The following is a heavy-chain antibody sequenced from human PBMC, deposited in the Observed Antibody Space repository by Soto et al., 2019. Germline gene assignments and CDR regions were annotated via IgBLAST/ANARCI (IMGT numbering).Heavy chain of an antibody. CDR1: GGSISSSNW. D-gene: IGHD3-3*01. CDR2: IYHSGST. V-gene: IGHV4-4*02. Sequence: SETLSLTCAVSGGSISSSNWWSWVRQPPGKGLEWIGEIYHSGSTNYNPSLKSRVTISVDKSKNQFSLKLSSVTAADTAVYYCARAPWSGVQIFDYWGQGTLVTVSS. CDR3: ARAPWSGVQIFDY. J-gene: IGHJ4*02.